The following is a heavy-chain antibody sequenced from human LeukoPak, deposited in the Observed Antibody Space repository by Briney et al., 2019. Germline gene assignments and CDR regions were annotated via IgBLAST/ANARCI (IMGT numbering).Heavy chain of an antibody. CDR1: GFTFSSFG. V-gene: IGHV3-48*01. Sequence: PGGSLRLSCAASGFTFSSFGMNWVRQAPGKGREWVSYISSSSSTIYYADSVKGRFTISRDSAKNSLYLQMNSLRAEDTAVYYCAKGRDSSWYNCDYWGQGTLVTVSS. CDR3: AKGRDSSWYNCDY. J-gene: IGHJ4*02. CDR2: ISSSSSTI. D-gene: IGHD6-13*01.